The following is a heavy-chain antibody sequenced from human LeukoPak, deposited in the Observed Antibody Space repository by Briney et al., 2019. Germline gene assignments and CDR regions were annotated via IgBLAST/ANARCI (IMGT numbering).Heavy chain of an antibody. CDR3: ARDPSIAVAGTYFDY. Sequence: GSLRLSCAASGFTFSSYAMHWVRRAPGKGLEWVAVISYDGSNKYYADSVKGRFTISRDNSKNTLYLQMNSLRAEDTAVYYCARDPSIAVAGTYFDYWGQGTLVTVSS. J-gene: IGHJ4*02. CDR2: ISYDGSNK. CDR1: GFTFSSYA. D-gene: IGHD6-19*01. V-gene: IGHV3-30-3*01.